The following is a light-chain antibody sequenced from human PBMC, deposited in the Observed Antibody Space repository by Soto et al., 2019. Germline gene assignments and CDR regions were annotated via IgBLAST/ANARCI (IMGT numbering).Light chain of an antibody. CDR3: QQYGRPPRAT. J-gene: IGKJ5*01. Sequence: VLTQSPDTLSLPPGERATLSCRAGQSISGTFLNWYQQKPGQAPRLLIYGASNRATGTPDRFSGSGSGADFTLSISKVEPEDFAVYYCQQYGRPPRATFGQGTRLEIK. V-gene: IGKV3-20*01. CDR2: GAS. CDR1: QSISGTF.